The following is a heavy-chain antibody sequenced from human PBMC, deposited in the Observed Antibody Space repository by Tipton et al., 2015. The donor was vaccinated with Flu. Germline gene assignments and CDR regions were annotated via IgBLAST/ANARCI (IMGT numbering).Heavy chain of an antibody. CDR2: FYDSGRI. V-gene: IGHV4-39*07. Sequence: GLVKPSETLSLICTVSGASVRSSRYYWTWVRQSPGKGLECIGTFYDSGRIYYKPSLKSRVIMSFDTSKNQFSLRRSSVTAADPATYYCARVGDSSVSYGLDPWGPGTLVTVSS. J-gene: IGHJ5*02. CDR3: ARVGDSSVSYGLDP. D-gene: IGHD3-22*01. CDR1: GASVRSSRYY.